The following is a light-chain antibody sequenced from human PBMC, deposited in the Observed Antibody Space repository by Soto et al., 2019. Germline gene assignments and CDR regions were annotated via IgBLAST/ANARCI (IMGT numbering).Light chain of an antibody. V-gene: IGKV3-20*01. CDR3: QQYGGSPPYT. Sequence: EIVLTQSPGTLSLSPGERATLSCRASQSVSSSYLAWYQQKPGQAPRLLIYGASTRATGIPDMFSGSGSGTDFTLTISRLEPEDFAVYYCQQYGGSPPYTFCQGTKLEIK. J-gene: IGKJ2*01. CDR2: GAS. CDR1: QSVSSSY.